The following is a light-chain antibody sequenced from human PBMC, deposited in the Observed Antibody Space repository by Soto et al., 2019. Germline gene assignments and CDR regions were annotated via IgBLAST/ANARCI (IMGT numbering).Light chain of an antibody. J-gene: IGKJ4*01. CDR3: QRYDNVPPA. CDR2: DAS. CDR1: QDISNF. Sequence: DIQMTQSPSSLSASVGDRVTITCQASQDISNFLNWYQQKPGKAPKLLIYDASNLQTGVPSRFSGSGSGTDFTFTISSLQPEDIATYFCQRYDNVPPAFGGGTKVVIK. V-gene: IGKV1-33*01.